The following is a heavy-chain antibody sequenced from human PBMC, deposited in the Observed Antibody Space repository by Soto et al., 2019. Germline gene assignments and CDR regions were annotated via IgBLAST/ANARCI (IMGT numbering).Heavy chain of an antibody. CDR1: GFTFSTYA. CDR2: ISYDGSNT. Sequence: QVQLVESGGGVVQPGRSLRLSCAASGFTFSTYAMHRVRQAPGKGLEWVAVISYDGSNTYNADSVKGRFTISRDNSNNTLCLQMNSLRAEDTAVYYCARDNYGMDVWGQGTTVTVSS. CDR3: ARDNYGMDV. J-gene: IGHJ6*02. V-gene: IGHV3-30-3*01.